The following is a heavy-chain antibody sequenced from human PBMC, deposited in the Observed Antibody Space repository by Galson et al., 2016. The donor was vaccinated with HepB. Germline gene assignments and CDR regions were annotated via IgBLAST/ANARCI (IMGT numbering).Heavy chain of an antibody. CDR3: ARAAGIAAFSPPDH. CDR2: INWSGGNS. V-gene: IGHV3-20*01. CDR1: GFLFDNYA. J-gene: IGHJ4*02. D-gene: IGHD6-13*01. Sequence: SLRLSCAASGFLFDNYAMSWVRQAPGKGLEWVSGINWSGGNSGYAHSVKDRFIISRDSANNSLYLQMNHLRAEDTAIYHCARAAGIAAFSPPDHWGQGILVTVSS.